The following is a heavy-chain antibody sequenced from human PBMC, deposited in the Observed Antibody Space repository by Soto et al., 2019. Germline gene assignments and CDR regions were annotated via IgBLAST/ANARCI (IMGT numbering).Heavy chain of an antibody. Sequence: SETLSLTCTVSGGSISSGDYYWSWIRQHPGKGLEWIGTIYFSGTTYYNPSLKSRVTISVDTTKSQFSLKLSSVTAADTAVYYCARRDRSGFSYWLDTWGQGTLVTVSS. CDR1: GGSISSGDYY. D-gene: IGHD3-22*01. V-gene: IGHV4-31*03. CDR3: ARRDRSGFSYWLDT. CDR2: IYFSGTT. J-gene: IGHJ5*02.